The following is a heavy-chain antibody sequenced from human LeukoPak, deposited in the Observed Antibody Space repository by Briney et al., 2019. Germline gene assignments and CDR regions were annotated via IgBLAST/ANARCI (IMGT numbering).Heavy chain of an antibody. CDR1: GFTFSSYA. J-gene: IGHJ6*03. CDR3: ARSMGELSLLYYMDV. V-gene: IGHV3-30*04. D-gene: IGHD3-16*02. Sequence: GGSLRLSCAASGFTFSSYAMHWVRQAPGKGLEWVAVISYDGSNKYYADSVKGRFTISRDNSKNTLYLQMNSLRAEDTAVYYCARSMGELSLLYYMDVWGKGTTVTVSS. CDR2: ISYDGSNK.